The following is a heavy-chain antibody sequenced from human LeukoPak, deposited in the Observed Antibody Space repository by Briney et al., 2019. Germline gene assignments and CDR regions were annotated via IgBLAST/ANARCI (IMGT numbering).Heavy chain of an antibody. D-gene: IGHD2-15*01. CDR1: GLAFSAYK. CDR2: ISTDGYTT. V-gene: IGHV3-74*01. Sequence: GGSLKLSCAASGLAFSAYKMHWVRQAPRKGLVWVSRISTDGYTTDYADFVQGRFTASRDNTKNTWSLEMNSLRAEDTAVYYCVVGGSPGYWGQGTLVTVSS. CDR3: VVGGSPGY. J-gene: IGHJ4*02.